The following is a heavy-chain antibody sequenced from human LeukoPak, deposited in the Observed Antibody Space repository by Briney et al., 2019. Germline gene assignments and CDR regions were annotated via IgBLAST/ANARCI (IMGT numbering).Heavy chain of an antibody. V-gene: IGHV1-46*01. CDR3: AREYATITMIVVVSYFDY. D-gene: IGHD3-22*01. CDR2: INPSGGST. CDR1: GYTFTGYY. J-gene: IGHJ4*02. Sequence: GASVKVSCKASGYTFTGYYMHWVRQAPGQGLEWMGWINPSGGSTSYAQKFQGRVTMTRDTSTSTVYMELSSLRSEDTAVYYCAREYATITMIVVVSYFDYWGQGTLVTVSS.